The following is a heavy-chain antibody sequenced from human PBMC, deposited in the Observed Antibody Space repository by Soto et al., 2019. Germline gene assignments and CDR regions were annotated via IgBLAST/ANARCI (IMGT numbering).Heavy chain of an antibody. CDR3: AGHQGGHRRGDIDY. J-gene: IGHJ4*02. Sequence: SETLSLTCTVSGGTISSYYWSWIRQPPWKGLEWIGYIYYSGSTNYNPSLKSRVTISVDTSKNPLSLMLSSVAAEETDVHSGAGHQGGHRRGDIDYWGQGSRVTVSS. CDR2: IYYSGST. CDR1: GGTISSYY. D-gene: IGHD2-15*01. V-gene: IGHV4-59*01.